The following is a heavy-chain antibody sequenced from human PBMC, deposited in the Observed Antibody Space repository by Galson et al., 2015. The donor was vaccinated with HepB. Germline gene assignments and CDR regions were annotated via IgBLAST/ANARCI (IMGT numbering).Heavy chain of an antibody. V-gene: IGHV3-72*01. CDR3: ARSEVTAVVTDFDS. Sequence: SLRLSCAVSGFSFSDHYIDWVRQAPGKGLEWVGRSRNKPKVYSTAYAASVKGRFTVSRDDSKNSVFLQMNSLRSEDTAVYYCARSEVTAVVTDFDSWGQGTLVTVSS. CDR1: GFSFSDHY. D-gene: IGHD4-23*01. J-gene: IGHJ4*02. CDR2: SRNKPKVYST.